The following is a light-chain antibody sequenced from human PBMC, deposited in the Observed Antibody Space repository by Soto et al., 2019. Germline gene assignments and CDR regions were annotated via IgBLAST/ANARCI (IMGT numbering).Light chain of an antibody. CDR2: ANS. J-gene: IGLJ3*02. CDR1: SSNIETNT. V-gene: IGLV1-44*01. CDR3: ATWDDSLNGWV. Sequence: QSALTQPPSASGTPGQRVTISCSGSSSNIETNTVSWFQQLPRTAPKLLIYANSQRSSGVPDRFSGSKSGTSASLAISGLQSEDESDYYCATWDDSLNGWVFGGGTKLTVL.